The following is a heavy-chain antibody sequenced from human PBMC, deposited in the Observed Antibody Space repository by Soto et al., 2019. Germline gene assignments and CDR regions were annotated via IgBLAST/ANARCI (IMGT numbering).Heavy chain of an antibody. D-gene: IGHD6-19*01. J-gene: IGHJ5*02. CDR2: IYYSGST. V-gene: IGHV4-59*08. CDR1: GGSISSFY. Sequence: SETLSLTCTVSGGSISSFYWSWIRQPPGKGLEWIGYIYYSGSTYYNPSLKSRVTISVDTSKNQFSLKLSSVTAADTAVYYCARQGHSSGWNNWFDPWGQGTLVTVSP. CDR3: ARQGHSSGWNNWFDP.